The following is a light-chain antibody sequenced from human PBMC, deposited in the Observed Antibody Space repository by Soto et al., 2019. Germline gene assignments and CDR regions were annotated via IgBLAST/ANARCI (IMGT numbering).Light chain of an antibody. CDR1: SSDVGSYNL. CDR3: SSYAAYSTLWV. Sequence: QSALTQPASVSGSPGQSITISCTGTSSDVGSYNLVSWYQQHPGKAPKLMIYEGTKRPSGVSNRFSGSKSGNAASLTISGLQAEDEAHYYCSSYAAYSTLWVFGGGTKLTVL. J-gene: IGLJ3*02. CDR2: EGT. V-gene: IGLV2-14*02.